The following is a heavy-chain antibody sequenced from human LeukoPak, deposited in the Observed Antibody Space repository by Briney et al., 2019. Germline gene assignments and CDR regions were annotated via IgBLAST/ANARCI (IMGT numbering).Heavy chain of an antibody. CDR3: ARGPTERWFGEIDYFDY. CDR2: ISSSSSYI. J-gene: IGHJ4*02. CDR1: GFTFSSYS. Sequence: GGSLRLSCAASGFTFSSYSMNWVRQAPGKGLEWVSSISSSSSYIYYADSVKGRFTISRDNAKNSLYLQMNSLRAEDTAVYYCARGPTERWFGEIDYFDYWGQGTLVTVSS. V-gene: IGHV3-21*01. D-gene: IGHD3-10*01.